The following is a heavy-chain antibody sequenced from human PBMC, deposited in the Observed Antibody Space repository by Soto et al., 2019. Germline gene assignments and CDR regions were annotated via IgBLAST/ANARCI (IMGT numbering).Heavy chain of an antibody. CDR2: IYNSVIT. CDR1: SFSVSSRTYF. D-gene: IGHD3-10*01. V-gene: IGHV4-61*01. J-gene: IGHJ6*02. CDR3: ARDIRPHYYGSGSRYGMDV. Sequence: SETLSLTCNFSSFSVSSRTYFWSWIRQPPGKGLEWIGYIYNSVITNYNPSLKSRATISVDTSKNQFSLKLTSVTAADTAVYYCARDIRPHYYGSGSRYGMDVWGQGTTVTVSS.